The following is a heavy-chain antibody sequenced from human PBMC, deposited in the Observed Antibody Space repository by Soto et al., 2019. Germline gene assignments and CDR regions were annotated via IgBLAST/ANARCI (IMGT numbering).Heavy chain of an antibody. Sequence: AQLVESGGGLVQPGGSLRLSCAASGFTFRSFWMSWVRQAPGKGLEWVASIKEDASETQSLDSVKGRFAISRDNARNAMYLQMSSLRVEDTAVYYCARVLVVSSAVGPESPYDAFDIWGQGTPVTVSS. CDR2: IKEDASET. CDR1: GFTFRSFW. D-gene: IGHD3-16*01. CDR3: ARVLVVSSAVGPESPYDAFDI. J-gene: IGHJ3*02. V-gene: IGHV3-7*01.